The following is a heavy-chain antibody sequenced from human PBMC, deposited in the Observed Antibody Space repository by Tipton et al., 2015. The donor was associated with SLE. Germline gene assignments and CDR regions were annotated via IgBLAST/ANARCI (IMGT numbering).Heavy chain of an antibody. Sequence: TLSLTCTVSGGSISSGSYYWSWIRQPAGKGLEWIGRIYTSGSTNYNPSLKSRVTISEDTSKNQFSLKLSSVTAADTAVYYCASRGGYSYGLYWYFDLWGRGTLVTVSS. CDR3: ASRGGYSYGLYWYFDL. J-gene: IGHJ2*01. CDR2: IYTSGST. V-gene: IGHV4-61*02. D-gene: IGHD5-18*01. CDR1: GGSISSGSYY.